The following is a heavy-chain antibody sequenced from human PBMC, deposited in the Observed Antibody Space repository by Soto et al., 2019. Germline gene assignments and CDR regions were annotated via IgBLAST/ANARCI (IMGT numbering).Heavy chain of an antibody. CDR1: GGSISSYY. CDR2: IYTSGGT. V-gene: IGHV4-4*07. Sequence: SETLSLTCTVSGGSISSYYWSWIRQPAGKGLEWIGRIYTSGGTNYNPSLKSRVTVSIDTSKNQFSLNLRSVTAADTAMYYCARGTSSWYYFDYWSQGTLVTVSS. D-gene: IGHD6-13*01. CDR3: ARGTSSWYYFDY. J-gene: IGHJ4*02.